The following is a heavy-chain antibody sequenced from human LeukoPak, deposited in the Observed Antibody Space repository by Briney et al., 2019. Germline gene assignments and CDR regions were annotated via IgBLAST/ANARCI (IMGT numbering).Heavy chain of an antibody. J-gene: IGHJ6*03. CDR1: GGSISSYY. CDR3: ARIHPPRYCSGGSCYSYHYYYMDV. Sequence: PSETLSLTCTVPGGSISSYYWSWIRQPPGKGLEWIGYIYYSGSTNYNPSLKSRVTISVDTSKNQFSLKLSSVTAADTAVYYCARIHPPRYCSGGSCYSYHYYYMDVWGKGTTVTVSS. CDR2: IYYSGST. D-gene: IGHD2-15*01. V-gene: IGHV4-59*08.